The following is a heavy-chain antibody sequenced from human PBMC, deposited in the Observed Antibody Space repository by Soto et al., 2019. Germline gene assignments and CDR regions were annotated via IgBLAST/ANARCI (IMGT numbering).Heavy chain of an antibody. V-gene: IGHV1-69*01. CDR2: IIPVFGTT. CDR1: GGTFISYT. J-gene: IGHJ3*02. CDR3: ARDPAYYDSSGDAFDI. Sequence: QVQLVQSGAEVKKPGSSVKVSCKASGGTFISYTITWVRQAPGQGLEWMGGIIPVFGTTNYAQKFQGRVTITADESTRSAYMELSSLTSEDTAVYYCARDPAYYDSSGDAFDIWGQGTMVTVSS. D-gene: IGHD3-22*01.